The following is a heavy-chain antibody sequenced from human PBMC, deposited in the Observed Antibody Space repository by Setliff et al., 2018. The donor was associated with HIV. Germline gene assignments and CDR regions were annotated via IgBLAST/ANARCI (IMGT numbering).Heavy chain of an antibody. CDR3: ATEGREKLALFDH. J-gene: IGHJ4*02. CDR1: GLSMRAHH. D-gene: IGHD6-6*01. CDR2: ILYSGNS. Sequence: SETLSLTCNVSGLSMRAHHWSWVRLPPGKTLEWLGYILYSGNSNYNPSFKNRVTISLNEAKRQCSLDLKSVTSADTAVYYCATEGREKLALFDHWGLGTLVTVSS. V-gene: IGHV4-59*11.